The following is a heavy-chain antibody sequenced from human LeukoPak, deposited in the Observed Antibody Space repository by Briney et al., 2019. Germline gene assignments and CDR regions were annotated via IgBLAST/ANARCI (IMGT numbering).Heavy chain of an antibody. D-gene: IGHD1-26*01. CDR1: GFTFSSYA. J-gene: IGHJ6*03. Sequence: GGSLRLSCAASGFTFSSYAMHWVRQAPGKGLEWVAVISYDGSNKYYADSVKGRFTISRDNSKNTLYLQMNSLRAEDTAVYYCASAHRVGATPNYCYYMDVWGKGTTVTVSS. CDR3: ASAHRVGATPNYCYYMDV. CDR2: ISYDGSNK. V-gene: IGHV3-30*04.